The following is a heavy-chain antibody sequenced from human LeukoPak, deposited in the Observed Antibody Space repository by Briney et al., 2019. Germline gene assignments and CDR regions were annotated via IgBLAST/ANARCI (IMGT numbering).Heavy chain of an antibody. CDR3: ARDGYSFDY. D-gene: IGHD5-12*01. Sequence: GGSLRLSCAASGFTFSSYSMNWVRQAPGKGLEWVSSISSSSSYIYHADSVKGRFTISRDNAKNSLYLRMNSLRAEDTAVYYCARDGYSFDYWGQGTLVTVSS. V-gene: IGHV3-21*01. J-gene: IGHJ4*02. CDR2: ISSSSSYI. CDR1: GFTFSSYS.